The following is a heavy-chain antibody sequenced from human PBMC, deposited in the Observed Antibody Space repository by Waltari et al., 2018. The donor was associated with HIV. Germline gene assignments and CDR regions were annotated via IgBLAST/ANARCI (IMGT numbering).Heavy chain of an antibody. CDR3: TTPYNWNDGMSFDY. J-gene: IGHJ4*02. Sequence: EVQLVESGGGLVNPGASLRLSCAASGVTFTNAWTSWVRQAPGKGLEWVGRIKSKTEGGTTDYAAPVKGRFIISRDVSKNTLYLQMNSLKIEDTAIYYCTTPYNWNDGMSFDYWGQGTLVTVSS. V-gene: IGHV3-15*01. CDR2: IKSKTEGGTT. D-gene: IGHD1-1*01. CDR1: GVTFTNAW.